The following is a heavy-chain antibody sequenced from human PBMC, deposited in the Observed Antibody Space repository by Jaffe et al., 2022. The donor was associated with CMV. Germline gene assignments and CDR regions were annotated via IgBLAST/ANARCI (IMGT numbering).Heavy chain of an antibody. CDR1: GFTFSSYW. Sequence: EVQLVESGGGLVQPGGSLRLSCAASGFTFSSYWMHWVRQAPGKGLVWVSRINSDGSSTSYADSVKGRFTISRDNAKNTLYLQMNSLRAEDTAVYYCARAADSSGYYDGYFDYWGQGTLVTVSS. D-gene: IGHD3-22*01. CDR3: ARAADSSGYYDGYFDY. V-gene: IGHV3-74*01. J-gene: IGHJ4*02. CDR2: INSDGSST.